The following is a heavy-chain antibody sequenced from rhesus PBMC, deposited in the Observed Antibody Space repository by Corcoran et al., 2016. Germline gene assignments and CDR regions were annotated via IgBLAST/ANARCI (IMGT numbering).Heavy chain of an antibody. CDR1: GGSISSSY. D-gene: IGHD3-16*01. J-gene: IGHJ4*01. Sequence: QLQLQESGPGLVKPSETLSVTCAVSGGSISSSYWSWIRQAPGKGLEWIGYIYGSGSSTNYNPSLKSRVPLSVDTSKNQRSLKLSSVTTADTAVYYCASSYYSGSYYFYWGQGVLVTVSS. CDR3: ASSYYSGSYYFY. CDR2: IYGSGSST. V-gene: IGHV4-169*01.